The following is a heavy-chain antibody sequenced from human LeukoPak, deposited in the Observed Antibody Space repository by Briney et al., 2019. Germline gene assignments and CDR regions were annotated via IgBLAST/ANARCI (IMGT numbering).Heavy chain of an antibody. J-gene: IGHJ4*02. CDR2: ISSSGSTI. V-gene: IGHV3-11*04. Sequence: GGSLRLSCAASGFTFSDYYMSWIRQAPGKGLEWVSYISSSGSTIYYADSVKGRFTISRDNAKSSLYLQMNSLRAEDTAVYYCAREASYSSGWYRSSYFDYWGQGTLVTVSS. D-gene: IGHD6-19*01. CDR3: AREASYSSGWYRSSYFDY. CDR1: GFTFSDYY.